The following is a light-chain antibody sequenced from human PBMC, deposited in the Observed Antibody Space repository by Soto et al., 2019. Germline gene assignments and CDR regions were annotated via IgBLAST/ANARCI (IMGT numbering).Light chain of an antibody. CDR1: QDINNY. CDR3: QQYDNLPREYT. Sequence: DIQMTQSPSSLSASVGDRVTITCQASQDINNYLNWYQQKPGKAPKLLIYDASNLETGVPSRFSGSGSGTDFTFTISSLQPEDIATYYCQQYDNLPREYTFGQGTKLEIK. CDR2: DAS. V-gene: IGKV1-33*01. J-gene: IGKJ2*01.